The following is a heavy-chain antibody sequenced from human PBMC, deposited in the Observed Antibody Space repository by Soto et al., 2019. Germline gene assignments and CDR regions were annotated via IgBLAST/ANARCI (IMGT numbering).Heavy chain of an antibody. J-gene: IGHJ4*02. CDR3: AKDYDSSGYYPDY. Sequence: EAQLLESGGGLVQPGGSLRLSCAASGFTFSSYAMTWVRQAPGKGLEWVSVISGSGGSTYFADSVKGRFTISRDNSKNTLYLQRSSLRAEDTAVYYCAKDYDSSGYYPDYWGQGTLVTVSS. CDR1: GFTFSSYA. D-gene: IGHD3-22*01. CDR2: ISGSGGST. V-gene: IGHV3-23*01.